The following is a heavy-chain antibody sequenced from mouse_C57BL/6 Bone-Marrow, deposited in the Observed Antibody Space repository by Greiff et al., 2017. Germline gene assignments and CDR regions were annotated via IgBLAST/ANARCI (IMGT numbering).Heavy chain of an antibody. V-gene: IGHV1-18*01. CDR3: AINDFDY. J-gene: IGHJ2*01. D-gene: IGHD2-3*01. CDR2: INPNNGGT. CDR1: GYTFTDYY. Sequence: EVQLQQSGPELVKPGASVKIPCKASGYTFTDYYMDWVKQSHGKSLEWIGDINPNNGGTIYSQKFKGKATLTVDKSYSTAYMELRSLASEDTAVYNCAINDFDYWGQGTTLTVSS.